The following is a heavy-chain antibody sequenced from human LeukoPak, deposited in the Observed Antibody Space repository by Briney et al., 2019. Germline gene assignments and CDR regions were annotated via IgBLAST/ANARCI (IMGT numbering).Heavy chain of an antibody. CDR1: GGTFSSYA. Sequence: ASVKASCKASGGTFSSYAISWVRQAPGQGLEWMGGIIPIFGTANYAQKFQSRVTITADESTSTAYMELSSLRSEDTAVYYCARGGSGWYVDYWGQGTLVTVSS. J-gene: IGHJ4*02. CDR2: IIPIFGTA. D-gene: IGHD6-19*01. CDR3: ARGGSGWYVDY. V-gene: IGHV1-69*13.